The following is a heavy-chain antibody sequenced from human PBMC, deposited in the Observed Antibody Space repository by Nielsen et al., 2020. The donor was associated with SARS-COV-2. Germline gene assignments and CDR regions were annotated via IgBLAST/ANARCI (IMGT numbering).Heavy chain of an antibody. CDR1: GFTFSSYW. J-gene: IGHJ3*02. D-gene: IGHD6-13*01. Sequence: SLKISCAASGFTFSSYWMNWVRQAPGKGLEWVSGISWNSGSIGYADSVKGRFTISRDNAKNSLYLQMNSLRAEDTALYYCTKAIRAATGPDAFDIWGQGTMVTVSS. CDR2: ISWNSGSI. CDR3: TKAIRAATGPDAFDI. V-gene: IGHV3-9*01.